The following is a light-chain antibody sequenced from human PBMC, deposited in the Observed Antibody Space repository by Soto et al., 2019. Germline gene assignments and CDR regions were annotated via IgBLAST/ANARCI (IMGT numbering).Light chain of an antibody. J-gene: IGKJ4*01. V-gene: IGKV1-27*01. CDR1: QGINNH. CDR3: QNYNSAPPAGT. CDR2: AAS. Sequence: DFQMTQSPSSLSASVGDRVTITCRASQGINNHLAWFQQKPGKVPKVLIYAASTLQSGVPSRFSGSGSGTDFTLTISSLPPEDVATYYGQNYNSAPPAGTFGGGTKVEIK.